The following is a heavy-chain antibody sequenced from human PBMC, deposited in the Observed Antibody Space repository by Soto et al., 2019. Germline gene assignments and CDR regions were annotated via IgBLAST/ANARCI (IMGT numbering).Heavy chain of an antibody. Sequence: PSETLSLTCTVSGGSFSSSSYYWGWIRQPPGKGLEWIGSIYYSGSTYYNPSLKSRVTISVDTSKNQFSLKLSSVTAADTAVYYCARQNRGFGDYYFDYWGQGTLVTVSS. CDR2: IYYSGST. D-gene: IGHD3-10*01. V-gene: IGHV4-39*01. CDR3: ARQNRGFGDYYFDY. CDR1: GGSFSSSSYY. J-gene: IGHJ4*02.